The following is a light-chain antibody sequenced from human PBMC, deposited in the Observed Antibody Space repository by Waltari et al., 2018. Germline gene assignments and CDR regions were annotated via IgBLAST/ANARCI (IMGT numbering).Light chain of an antibody. J-gene: IGKJ4*01. CDR1: QSVTRY. Sequence: EIVLTQSPGTLSLSPGERATLSCRASQSVTRYLAWYQQKPGLAPRPLIYDTSNRATGIPARFIGSGSGTDFSLTITSLESEDFAVYYCQQRANWPLTFGGGTKVEIK. CDR3: QQRANWPLT. CDR2: DTS. V-gene: IGKV3-11*01.